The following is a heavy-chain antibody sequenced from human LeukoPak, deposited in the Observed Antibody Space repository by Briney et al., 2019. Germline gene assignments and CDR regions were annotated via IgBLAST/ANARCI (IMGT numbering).Heavy chain of an antibody. Sequence: GGSLRLSCAASGFTFSSYSMNWVRQAPGKGLEWVSYISSSSSTIYYADSVKGRFTISRDNAKNSLYLQMNGLRAEDTAVYYCARVRVAGGVDYWGQGTLVTVSS. CDR1: GFTFSSYS. CDR3: ARVRVAGGVDY. D-gene: IGHD3-16*01. CDR2: ISSSSSTI. V-gene: IGHV3-48*01. J-gene: IGHJ4*02.